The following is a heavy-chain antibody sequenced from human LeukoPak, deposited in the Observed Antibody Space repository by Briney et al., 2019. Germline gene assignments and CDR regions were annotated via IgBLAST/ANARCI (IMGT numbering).Heavy chain of an antibody. CDR2: INPNSGGT. CDR1: GYTFTGYY. J-gene: IGHJ4*02. CDR3: ARSPDILTGENFDY. Sequence: GASVKVSCKASGYTFTGYYMHWVRQAPGQGLEWMGWINPNSGGTNYAQKFQDRVTMTRDTSISTAYMELSRLRFDDTAVYYCARSPDILTGENFDYWGQGTLVTVSS. V-gene: IGHV1-2*02. D-gene: IGHD3-9*01.